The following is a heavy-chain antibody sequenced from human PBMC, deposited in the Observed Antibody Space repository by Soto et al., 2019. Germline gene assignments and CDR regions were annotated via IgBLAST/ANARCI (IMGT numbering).Heavy chain of an antibody. CDR2: INLYNGNT. CDR1: GFSFTSHG. CDR3: AIYHLELFRFDY. D-gene: IGHD2-2*01. V-gene: IGHV1-18*04. Sequence: ASVKVSCKAYGFSFTSHGIAWVRQAPGQGLEWMGWINLYNGNTNYAQQFQGRVTMTTDTSTCTAYMELRSLRSDDTAMYFCAIYHLELFRFDYWGQGTLVTVSS. J-gene: IGHJ4*02.